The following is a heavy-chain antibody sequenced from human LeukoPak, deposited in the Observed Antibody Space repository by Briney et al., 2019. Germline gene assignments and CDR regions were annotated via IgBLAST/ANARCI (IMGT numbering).Heavy chain of an antibody. J-gene: IGHJ4*02. Sequence: SVKVSCKASGGTFSSYAISWVRQAPGQGLEWMGGIIPIFGTANYAQKFQGRVTITADKSTSTAYMELSSLRSEDTAVYYCARRQSSGWYFDYWGQGTLVTVSS. CDR1: GGTFSSYA. V-gene: IGHV1-69*06. CDR3: ARRQSSGWYFDY. CDR2: IIPIFGTA. D-gene: IGHD6-19*01.